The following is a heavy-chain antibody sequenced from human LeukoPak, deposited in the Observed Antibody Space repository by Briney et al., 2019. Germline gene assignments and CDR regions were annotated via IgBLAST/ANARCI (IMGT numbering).Heavy chain of an antibody. D-gene: IGHD3-10*01. J-gene: IGHJ4*02. Sequence: ASVKVSCKASGGTFSSYAISWVRQAPGQGLEWMGGIIPIFGTANYAQKFQGRVTITADKSTSTAYMELSSLRSEDTAVYYCARGDNGYGSGSYRRYFDYWAREPWSPSPQ. CDR2: IIPIFGTA. V-gene: IGHV1-69*06. CDR1: GGTFSSYA. CDR3: ARGDNGYGSGSYRRYFDY.